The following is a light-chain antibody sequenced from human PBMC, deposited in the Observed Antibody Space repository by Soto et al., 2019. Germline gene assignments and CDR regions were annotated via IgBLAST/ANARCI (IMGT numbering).Light chain of an antibody. Sequence: IQMTQSPSSLSAYVGDILSITCRASQVITNDLGWYQQKPGKAPKRLIYTGSSLQSGVPSRFSGSGSGTDFTLTINSLQPEDFATYYCQQAASFPITFGQGTRLENK. CDR2: TGS. CDR1: QVITND. V-gene: IGKV1-17*01. CDR3: QQAASFPIT. J-gene: IGKJ5*01.